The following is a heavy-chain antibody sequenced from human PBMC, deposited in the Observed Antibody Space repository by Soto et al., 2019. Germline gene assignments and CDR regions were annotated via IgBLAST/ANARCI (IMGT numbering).Heavy chain of an antibody. CDR1: GDCVNSAY. J-gene: IGHJ4*02. CDR3: ARTDAYNSSFFDS. CDR2: IHHTGKT. Sequence: QVQLQEMGPGLVKPSQTLTITCTVSGDCVNSAYWSWIRQLPGKGLEWMGNIHHTGKTFYNSSLKSRVAISIDTSKPLFSLKMRSITAADTAVYYCARTDAYNSSFFDSWGQGTVVTVSS. V-gene: IGHV4-31*03. D-gene: IGHD6-6*01.